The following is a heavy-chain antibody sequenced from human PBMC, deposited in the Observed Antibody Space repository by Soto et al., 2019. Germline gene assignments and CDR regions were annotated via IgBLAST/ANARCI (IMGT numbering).Heavy chain of an antibody. V-gene: IGHV4-31*03. Sequence: QVQLQESGPGLVKPSQTLSLTCTVSGGSISSGGYYWSWIRQHPGKGLEWIGYIYYSVSTYYNPSLKSRVTISVDTSKNQFSLKLSSVTAADTAVYYCARGVVELWYFDYWGQGTLVTVSS. CDR3: ARGVVELWYFDY. CDR1: GGSISSGGYY. J-gene: IGHJ4*02. D-gene: IGHD1-7*01. CDR2: IYYSVST.